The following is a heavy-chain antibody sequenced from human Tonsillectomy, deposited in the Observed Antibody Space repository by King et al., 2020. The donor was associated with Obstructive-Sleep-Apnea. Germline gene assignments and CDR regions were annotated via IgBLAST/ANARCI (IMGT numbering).Heavy chain of an antibody. J-gene: IGHJ6*02. CDR2: IDPSDSYT. D-gene: IGHD3-22*01. CDR1: GYSFTSYW. Sequence: VQLVESGAEVKKPGESLRISCKGSGYSFTSYWISWVRQMPGKGLEWMGRIDPSDSYTNYSPSFQGHVTIPADKSISTAYLQWSSLKASDTAMYYCAGFTGRGGSGEVVTHYYYGMDVWGQGTTVTVSS. V-gene: IGHV5-10-1*01. CDR3: AGFTGRGGSGEVVTHYYYGMDV.